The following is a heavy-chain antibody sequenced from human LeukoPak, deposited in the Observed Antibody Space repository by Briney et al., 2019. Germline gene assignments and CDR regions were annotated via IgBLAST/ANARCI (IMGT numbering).Heavy chain of an antibody. V-gene: IGHV4-59*02. J-gene: IGHJ5*02. D-gene: IGHD3-10*01. CDR2: IYYSGNT. CDR3: AKNYYGSRSYYNVGLFDP. CDR1: GGSVSRYY. Sequence: PSETLSLTCTVSGGSVSRYYWSWIRQPPGKGLEWIGYIYYSGNTNYNPSLKSRVTISIEMSKNQFSLKLSSVTAADTAVYYCAKNYYGSRSYYNVGLFDPWGQGTLVTVSS.